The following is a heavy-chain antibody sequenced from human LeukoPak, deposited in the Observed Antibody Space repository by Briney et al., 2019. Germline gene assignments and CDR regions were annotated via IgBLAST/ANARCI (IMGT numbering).Heavy chain of an antibody. V-gene: IGHV1-24*01. J-gene: IGHJ5*02. CDR1: GYTLTELS. CDR2: FDPEDGET. D-gene: IGHD1-26*01. Sequence: ASVKVSCKVSGYTLTELSMHWVRQAPGKGLEWMGGFDPEDGETIYAQKFQGRVTMTEDTSTDTAYMELSSLRSEDTAVYYCATVLGVGATRDESFDPWGRGTLVTVSS. CDR3: ATVLGVGATRDESFDP.